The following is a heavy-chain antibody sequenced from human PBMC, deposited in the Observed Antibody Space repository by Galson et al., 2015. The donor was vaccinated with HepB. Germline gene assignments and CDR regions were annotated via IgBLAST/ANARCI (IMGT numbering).Heavy chain of an antibody. CDR3: AKASSGWYWYFDL. Sequence: SLRLSCAASGFTFSSYAMSWVRQAPGKGLEWVSAISGSGGSTYYADSVKGRFTISRDNSKNTLYLQMNSLRAEDTAVYYCAKASSGWYWYFDLWGRGTLVTVSS. V-gene: IGHV3-23*01. CDR2: ISGSGGST. CDR1: GFTFSSYA. J-gene: IGHJ2*01. D-gene: IGHD6-19*01.